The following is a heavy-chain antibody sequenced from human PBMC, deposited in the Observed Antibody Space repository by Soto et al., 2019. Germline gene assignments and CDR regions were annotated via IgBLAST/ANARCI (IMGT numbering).Heavy chain of an antibody. J-gene: IGHJ6*02. CDR3: AADQYDIQPYYYGMDV. D-gene: IGHD3-9*01. Sequence: ASVKVSFKASGFTFTSSAVHWVRQARGQRLEWIGCIVVGSGNTNYAQKFQERVTITRDMSTSTAYMELSSLRSEDTAVYYCAADQYDIQPYYYGMDVRGQGTTVTVSS. CDR2: IVVGSGNT. CDR1: GFTFTSSA. V-gene: IGHV1-58*01.